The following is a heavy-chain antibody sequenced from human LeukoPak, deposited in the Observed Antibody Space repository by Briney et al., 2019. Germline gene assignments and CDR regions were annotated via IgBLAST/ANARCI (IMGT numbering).Heavy chain of an antibody. CDR3: AKGDGIVGATTPDY. CDR2: ISGSGGST. V-gene: IGHV3-23*01. J-gene: IGHJ4*02. D-gene: IGHD1-26*01. Sequence: PGGSLRLSCAASGFTFSSYAMSWVRQAPGKGLEWVSAISGSGGSTYYADSVKGRFTISRDNSKNTLYLQMNSLRAEDTAVYYCAKGDGIVGATTPDYWGQGTLVTVSS. CDR1: GFTFSSYA.